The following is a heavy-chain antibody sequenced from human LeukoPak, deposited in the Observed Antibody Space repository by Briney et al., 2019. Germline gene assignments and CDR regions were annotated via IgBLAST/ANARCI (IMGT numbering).Heavy chain of an antibody. D-gene: IGHD4-23*01. CDR3: ARGPYGNPLGY. J-gene: IGHJ4*02. CDR2: IYSGDNT. CDR1: GFSFSTYI. Sequence: GGSLRLSCAASGFSFSTYIMHWVRQAPGKGLEWVSVIYSGDNTYYADSVKGRFTVSRDTSKNTVYLRMNSLRAEDTAVYYCARGPYGNPLGYWGQGTLVTVSS. V-gene: IGHV3-53*01.